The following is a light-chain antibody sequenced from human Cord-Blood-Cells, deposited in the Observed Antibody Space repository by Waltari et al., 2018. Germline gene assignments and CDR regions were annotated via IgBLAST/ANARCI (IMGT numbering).Light chain of an antibody. Sequence: DIQMTQSPYPLSASVGDRVTITCRPSQGISNYLAWYQQKPGKVPKLLIYAASTLQSGVPSRFSGSGSGTDFTLTISSLQPEDVATYYCQKYNSAPQTFGPGTKVDIK. V-gene: IGKV1-27*01. J-gene: IGKJ3*01. CDR3: QKYNSAPQT. CDR1: QGISNY. CDR2: AAS.